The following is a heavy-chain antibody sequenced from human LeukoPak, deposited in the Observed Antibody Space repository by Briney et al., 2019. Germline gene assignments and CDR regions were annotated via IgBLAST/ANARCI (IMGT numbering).Heavy chain of an antibody. Sequence: GASVKVSCKVSGYTLSDLAMHWVRQAPGKGLEWMGGLHPEDGEAIYAQPLQGRVTMTEDTSTDTAYMELSSLRSDDTAVYYCVTRNFGDYGAFDIWGQGTLVTVSS. CDR3: VTRNFGDYGAFDI. V-gene: IGHV1-24*01. D-gene: IGHD4-17*01. CDR1: GYTLSDLA. CDR2: LHPEDGEA. J-gene: IGHJ3*02.